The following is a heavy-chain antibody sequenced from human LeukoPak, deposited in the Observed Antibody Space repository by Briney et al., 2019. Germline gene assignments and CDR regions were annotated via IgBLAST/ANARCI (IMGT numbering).Heavy chain of an antibody. CDR1: GYTFTGYY. CDR3: ARNAPGGYYNSTTFFLVELFQH. J-gene: IGHJ1*01. D-gene: IGHD2/OR15-2a*01. CDR2: INPQRGDT. V-gene: IGHV1-2*02. Sequence: GASVKVSCRTSGYTFTGYYIHWVRQPPGQGLEWMGWINPQRGDTKFAQKFQGRVTMTRDTSISTAYMELSRLTSDDTALYYCARNAPGGYYNSTTFFLVELFQHWGQGTLVTVSS.